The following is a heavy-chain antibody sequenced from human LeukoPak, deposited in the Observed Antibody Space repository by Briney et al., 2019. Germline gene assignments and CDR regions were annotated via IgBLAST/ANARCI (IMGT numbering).Heavy chain of an antibody. V-gene: IGHV1-18*01. CDR1: GYTFTSYG. CDR3: AREGTDYDFWSGYLDAFDI. J-gene: IGHJ3*02. Sequence: ASVKVSCKASGYTFTSYGISWVRQAPGQGLEWMGWISAYNGNPNYAQKLQGRVTMTTDTSTSTAYMELRSLRSDDTAVYYCAREGTDYDFWSGYLDAFDIWGQGTMVTVSS. CDR2: ISAYNGNP. D-gene: IGHD3-3*01.